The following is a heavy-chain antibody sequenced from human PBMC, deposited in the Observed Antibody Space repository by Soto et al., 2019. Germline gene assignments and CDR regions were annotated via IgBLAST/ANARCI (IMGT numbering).Heavy chain of an antibody. V-gene: IGHV3-23*01. CDR3: ATEGYDSGWYWES. D-gene: IGHD6-19*01. Sequence: EVQLLESGGGLVQPGGSLRLSCAASGFSFSGSAMCWVRQGPGTGLEFVSSITRSGSEAFYADYVKGRFTMSRDNSKNMLFLQMNSLRAEDTAVYYCATEGYDSGWYWESWGQGALVTVS. CDR2: ITRSGSEA. CDR1: GFSFSGSA. J-gene: IGHJ1*01.